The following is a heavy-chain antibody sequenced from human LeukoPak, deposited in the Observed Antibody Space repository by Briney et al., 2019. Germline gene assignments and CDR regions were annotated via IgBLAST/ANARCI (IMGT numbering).Heavy chain of an antibody. V-gene: IGHV1-2*02. J-gene: IGHJ3*02. CDR1: GYTFTGYY. Sequence: ASVKVSCKASGYTFTGYYMHWVRQAPGQGLEWMGWINPNSGGTNYAQKFQGRVTMTRDMSTSTVYMELSSLRSEDTAVYYCARVLAYSDAFDIWGQGTMVTVSS. CDR2: INPNSGGT. D-gene: IGHD2-21*01. CDR3: ARVLAYSDAFDI.